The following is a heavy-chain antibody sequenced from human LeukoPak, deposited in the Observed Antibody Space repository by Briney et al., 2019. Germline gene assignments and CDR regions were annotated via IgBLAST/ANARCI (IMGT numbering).Heavy chain of an antibody. CDR2: ISPSGGST. D-gene: IGHD2-15*01. V-gene: IGHV3-64D*06. CDR1: GFTFSNYA. J-gene: IGHJ4*02. CDR3: VKLLVEMRVLLPYFDY. Sequence: GGSLRLSCSASGFTFSNYAIHWVRQAPGKGPEFVSAISPSGGSTYYADSVKGRFTISRDNSKNMLYLQMSSLRPEDTAVYYCVKLLVEMRVLLPYFDYWGRGTLVTVSS.